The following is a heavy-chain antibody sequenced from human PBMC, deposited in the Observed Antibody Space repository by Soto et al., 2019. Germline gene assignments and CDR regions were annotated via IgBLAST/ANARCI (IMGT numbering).Heavy chain of an antibody. Sequence: GGSLRLSCAASGFTFSSYAISWVRQAPGKGLEWVSAISGSGGSTYYADSVKGRFTISRDNSKNTLYLQMNSLRAEDTAVYYCAKVGGSGSYYPQWDVDWGQGTLVTVSS. CDR3: AKVGGSGSYYPQWDVD. CDR1: GFTFSSYA. CDR2: ISGSGGST. J-gene: IGHJ4*02. V-gene: IGHV3-23*01. D-gene: IGHD3-10*01.